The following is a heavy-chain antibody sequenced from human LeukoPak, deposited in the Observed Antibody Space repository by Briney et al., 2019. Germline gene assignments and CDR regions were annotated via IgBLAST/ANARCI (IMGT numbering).Heavy chain of an antibody. J-gene: IGHJ4*02. CDR2: IDPDGSST. CDR3: AREDYSNYAPYFDY. V-gene: IGHV3-74*01. D-gene: IGHD4-4*01. CDR1: GFTFSQYW. Sequence: PGGSLRLSCEASGFTFSQYWMHWVRQAPGKGLVWVSRIDPDGSSTNYADSVKGRFTISRDNAKSTLYLQLNSLRAEDTAVYYCAREDYSNYAPYFDYWGQGTLVTVSS.